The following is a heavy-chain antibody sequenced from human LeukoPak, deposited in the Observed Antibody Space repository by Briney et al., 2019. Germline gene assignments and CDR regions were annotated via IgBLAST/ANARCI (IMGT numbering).Heavy chain of an antibody. Sequence: GESLKISCKGSGYSFSNYWIGWVRQMPGKGLEWMGIIYPGDSQTRYSPSFRGQVTISADKSINTAYLQWSSLKTSDTAMYYCARRVVNNRNWYFDLWGRGTLATVSS. J-gene: IGHJ2*01. D-gene: IGHD4-23*01. CDR1: GYSFSNYW. CDR3: ARRVVNNRNWYFDL. CDR2: IYPGDSQT. V-gene: IGHV5-51*01.